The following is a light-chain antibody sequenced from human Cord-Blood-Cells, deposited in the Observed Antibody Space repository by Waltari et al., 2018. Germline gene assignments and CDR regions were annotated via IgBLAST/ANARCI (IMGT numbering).Light chain of an antibody. CDR2: AAS. V-gene: IGKV1-8*01. J-gene: IGKJ1*01. Sequence: AIRMTQSPSSFSASTGDRVTITWRASQGISSYLDWYQQKPGKAPKLLIYAASTLQSGVPSRFSGSGSGTDFTLTISCLQSEDFATYYCQQYYSYPPTFGQGTKVEIK. CDR1: QGISSY. CDR3: QQYYSYPPT.